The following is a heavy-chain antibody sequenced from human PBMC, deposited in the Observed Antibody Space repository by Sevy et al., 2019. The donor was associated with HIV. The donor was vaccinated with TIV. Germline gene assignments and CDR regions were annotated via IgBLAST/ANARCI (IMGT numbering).Heavy chain of an antibody. D-gene: IGHD1-20*01. V-gene: IGHV3-23*01. CDR1: GFTFINYA. J-gene: IGHJ4*02. Sequence: GGSLRLSCAASGFTFINYAMTWVRQAPGKGLEWVSSIYPNGDVTFYAESVKGRFIISRDSSKNTLFPQMNSLRAEDTAVYYCAKDFCRTDNCADLFDYWGQGTLVTVSS. CDR2: IYPNGDVT. CDR3: AKDFCRTDNCADLFDY.